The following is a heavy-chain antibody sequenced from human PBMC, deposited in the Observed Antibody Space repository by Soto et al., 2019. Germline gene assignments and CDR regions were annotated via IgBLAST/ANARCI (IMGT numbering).Heavy chain of an antibody. J-gene: IGHJ3*01. V-gene: IGHV3-21*04. CDR3: LRGGGGPTGDEVLDV. Sequence: EVQLVESGGGLVKPGGSLRLSCVDSGFTFSSYSMNWVRQAPGKGLEWVASISSRSSVIWYTDSLKGRLTISRDNAKNSLVRQRESLTSEETAGYYCLRGGGGPTGDEVLDVWGQGTMVTVSS. D-gene: IGHD3-10*01. CDR1: GFTFSSYS. CDR2: ISSRSSVI.